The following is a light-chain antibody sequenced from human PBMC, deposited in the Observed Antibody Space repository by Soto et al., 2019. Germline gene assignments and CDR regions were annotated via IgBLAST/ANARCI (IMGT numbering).Light chain of an antibody. CDR1: QSVSSN. J-gene: IGKJ1*01. Sequence: EIVMTQSPATLSVSPGERANLSCRVSQSVSSNLAWYQQKPGQAPRLLIYGASTRATGIPARFSGSGSGTEFTLTISSLQSEDFAVYYCQQYNNWWTFGQGTKVEIK. CDR3: QQYNNWWT. V-gene: IGKV3-15*01. CDR2: GAS.